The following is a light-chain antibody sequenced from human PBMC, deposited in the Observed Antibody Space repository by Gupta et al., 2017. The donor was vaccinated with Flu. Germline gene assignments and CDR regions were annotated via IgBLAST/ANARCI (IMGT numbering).Light chain of an antibody. V-gene: IGKV4-1*01. CDR2: WAS. CDR1: QSGLYNSNNKNY. Sequence: DMFTMQYPESMPVSLGETATINCKSSQSGLYNSNNKNYLAWYQQKAGQPPKLPINWASTRASGVPDRFSDSGSGTDFTLTISSLQTEDVAVYYCQQEDSIPITFGQGTRLEIK. CDR3: QQEDSIPIT. J-gene: IGKJ5*01.